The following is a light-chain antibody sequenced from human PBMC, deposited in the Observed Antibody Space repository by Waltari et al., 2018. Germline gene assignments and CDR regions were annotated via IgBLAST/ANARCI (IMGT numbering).Light chain of an antibody. V-gene: IGLV3-1*01. J-gene: IGLJ2*01. CDR1: KLAKNY. Sequence: SYELTQPRSLSVSPGQTVIITCSGEKLAKNYASWYQQRPGQSPVLVIYQDNNRPSVNPERFSGSGSGTTATLTISGTQVGDEADYYCQTYDGTTILFGGGTKLTVL. CDR2: QDN. CDR3: QTYDGTTIL.